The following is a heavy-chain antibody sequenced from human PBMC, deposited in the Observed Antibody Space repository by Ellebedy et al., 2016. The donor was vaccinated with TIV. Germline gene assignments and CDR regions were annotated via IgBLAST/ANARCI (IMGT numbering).Heavy chain of an antibody. CDR3: ARWFSWGTTSAFES. CDR2: INRDGSQK. J-gene: IGHJ4*01. Sequence: GESLKISCAASGFAFNQFSMSWVRQAPGKGLEWVATINRDGSQKFYADSVKGRFTISRDNAESSVFLQTSSLRYDDTAIYYWARWFSWGTTSAFESWGQGHLVTVS. V-gene: IGHV3-7*01. CDR1: GFAFNQFS. D-gene: IGHD3-16*01.